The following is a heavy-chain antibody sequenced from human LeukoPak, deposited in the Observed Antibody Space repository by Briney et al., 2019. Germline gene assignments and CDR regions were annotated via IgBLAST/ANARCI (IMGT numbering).Heavy chain of an antibody. CDR1: GGSISSSNW. J-gene: IGHJ3*02. Sequence: SETLSLTCAVSGGSISSSNWWSWVRQPPGKGLEWIGQIYHSGSTNYNPSLKSRVTILGDTSKRQFSLTLSSVTAADTAVYYCAIFHRHYFPTGQQFPVNYGGFDIWGQGPMVTVSS. CDR2: IYHSGST. V-gene: IGHV4-4*02. CDR3: AIFHRHYFPTGQQFPVNYGGFDI. D-gene: IGHD3/OR15-3a*01.